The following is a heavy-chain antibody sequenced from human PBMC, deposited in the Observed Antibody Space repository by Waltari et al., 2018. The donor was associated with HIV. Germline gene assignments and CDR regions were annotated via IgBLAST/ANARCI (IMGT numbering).Heavy chain of an antibody. CDR1: GGSISSYY. J-gene: IGHJ4*02. D-gene: IGHD5-12*01. Sequence: QVQLQESGPGLVTPSETLSLTCTVSGGSISSYYWSWIRQPPGKGLEWIGYIYYSGSTNYNPSLKSRVTISVDTSKNQFSLKLSSVTAADTAVYYCARTSGYDRPFDYWGQGTLVTVSS. CDR3: ARTSGYDRPFDY. V-gene: IGHV4-59*01. CDR2: IYYSGST.